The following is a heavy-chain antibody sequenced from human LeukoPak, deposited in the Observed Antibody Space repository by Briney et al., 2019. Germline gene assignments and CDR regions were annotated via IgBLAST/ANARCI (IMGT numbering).Heavy chain of an antibody. J-gene: IGHJ3*02. Sequence: SVKVSCKASGGTFSSYAISWVRQAPGQGLEWMGGIIPIFGTANYAQKFQGRVTITADESTSTAYMELSSLRSEDTAVYYCARDLLSPGVTTGVDAFDIWGQATMVTVSS. CDR2: IIPIFGTA. V-gene: IGHV1-69*01. D-gene: IGHD4-17*01. CDR1: GGTFSSYA. CDR3: ARDLLSPGVTTGVDAFDI.